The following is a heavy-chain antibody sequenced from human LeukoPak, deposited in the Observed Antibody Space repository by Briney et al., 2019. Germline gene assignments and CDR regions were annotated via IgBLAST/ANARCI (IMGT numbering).Heavy chain of an antibody. D-gene: IGHD1-26*01. Sequence: EASVKVSCKASGYTFTSYDINWVRQATGQGLEWMGWMNPNSGNTGYAQKFQGRVTMTRNTSISTAYMELSSLRSEDTAVYYCARGAWELRYFDYWGQGTLVTVSS. J-gene: IGHJ4*02. CDR1: GYTFTSYD. CDR2: MNPNSGNT. CDR3: ARGAWELRYFDY. V-gene: IGHV1-8*01.